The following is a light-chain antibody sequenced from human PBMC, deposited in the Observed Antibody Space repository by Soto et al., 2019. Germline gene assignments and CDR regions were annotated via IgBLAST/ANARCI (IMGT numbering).Light chain of an antibody. CDR2: AAS. J-gene: IGKJ1*01. V-gene: IGKV1-39*01. Sequence: DIQMTQSPSTLSASEGDRVTITCRASQSISTYLNWYQQKVGRAPTLLIYAASSLQSGVPSRFSGGGSGTDFTLTISSLQPEAFAMYFCQQCYSSPRTFGQGTKVEIK. CDR3: QQCYSSPRT. CDR1: QSISTY.